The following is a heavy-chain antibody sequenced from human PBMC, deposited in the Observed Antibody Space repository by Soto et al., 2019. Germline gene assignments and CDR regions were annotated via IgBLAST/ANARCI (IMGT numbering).Heavy chain of an antibody. V-gene: IGHV4-31*03. CDR1: GGSISSGGYY. J-gene: IGHJ5*02. CDR2: IYYSGST. CDR3: ARGFHSSSWYLTENWFDP. D-gene: IGHD6-13*01. Sequence: SETLSLTCTVSGGSISSGGYYWSWIRQHPGKGLEWIGYIYYSGSTYYNPSLKSRVTISVDTSKNQFSLKLSSVTAADTAVYYCARGFHSSSWYLTENWFDPWGQGTLVTVSS.